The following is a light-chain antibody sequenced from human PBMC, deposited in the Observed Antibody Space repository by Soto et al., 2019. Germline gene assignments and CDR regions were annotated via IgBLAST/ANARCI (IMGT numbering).Light chain of an antibody. CDR3: QQYGSSPRLT. CDR1: QSVSSSY. V-gene: IGKV3-20*01. Sequence: EIVMTQSPVTLSVSPGERATLSCRASQSVSSSYLAWYQQKPGQAPRLLIYGASSRATGIPDRFSGSGSGTDFTLTISRLEPEDFAVYYCQQYGSSPRLTFGGGTKVDIK. CDR2: GAS. J-gene: IGKJ4*01.